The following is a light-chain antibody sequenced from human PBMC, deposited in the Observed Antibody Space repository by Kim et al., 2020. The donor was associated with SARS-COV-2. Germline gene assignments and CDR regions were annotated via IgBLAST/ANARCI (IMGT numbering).Light chain of an antibody. J-gene: IGKJ4*01. CDR2: DAA. Sequence: QGESATLACSASNSVDISLAWYQQTPGQPPRLLIYDAAIRAAGVPDRFSGSGSGTDFTLTIASLAPEDFAVYYGQQRGSWPPALTFGGGTKVDIK. V-gene: IGKV3-11*01. CDR3: QQRGSWPPALT. CDR1: NSVDIS.